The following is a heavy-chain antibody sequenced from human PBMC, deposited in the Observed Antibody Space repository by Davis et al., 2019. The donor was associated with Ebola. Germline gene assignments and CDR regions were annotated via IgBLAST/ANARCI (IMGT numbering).Heavy chain of an antibody. D-gene: IGHD3-22*01. Sequence: AASVKVSCQASGYTFATYGISWVRQAPGQGLERMGRISPNTDATNYAQRFQGRVTMTRDTSTSTVYMELSRLRSDDTAVYYCARGGITMTVVPRDYYYGMDVWGQGTTVTVSS. CDR3: ARGGITMTVVPRDYYYGMDV. V-gene: IGHV1-18*04. J-gene: IGHJ6*02. CDR2: ISPNTDAT. CDR1: GYTFATYG.